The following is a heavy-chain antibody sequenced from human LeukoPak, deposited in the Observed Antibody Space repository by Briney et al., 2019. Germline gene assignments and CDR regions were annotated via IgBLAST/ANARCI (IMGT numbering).Heavy chain of an antibody. CDR2: ISSSGSTI. CDR1: GFTFSSYE. CDR3: AREMGGYPFDY. D-gene: IGHD5-12*01. Sequence: GGSLRLSCAASGFTFSSYEMNWVRQAPGKGLEWVSYISSSGSTIYYADSVKGRFTISRDNAKNSLYLQMNSLRAEDTAVYYCAREMGGYPFDYWGQGTLVTVSS. V-gene: IGHV3-48*03. J-gene: IGHJ4*02.